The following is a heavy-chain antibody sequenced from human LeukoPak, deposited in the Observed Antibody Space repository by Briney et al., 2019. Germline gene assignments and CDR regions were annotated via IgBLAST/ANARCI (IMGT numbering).Heavy chain of an antibody. Sequence: PSETLSLTCAVYGGSFSGYYWTWIRQPPGKGLEWIGEIDHSGSTDYNPTLKGRVTISADASQNQFSLRLTSVTAADSGVYYCARYINTWFAPWGQRTLVTVSS. D-gene: IGHD1-1*01. J-gene: IGHJ5*02. CDR3: ARYINTWFAP. CDR2: IDHSGST. V-gene: IGHV4-34*01. CDR1: GGSFSGYY.